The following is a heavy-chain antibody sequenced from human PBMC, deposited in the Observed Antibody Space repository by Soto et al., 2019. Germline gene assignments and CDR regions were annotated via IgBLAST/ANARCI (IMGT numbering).Heavy chain of an antibody. CDR1: GFTVSSNY. CDR3: ARSSIAARIFDY. CDR2: IYSGGST. D-gene: IGHD6-6*01. Sequence: EVQLVESGGGLVQPGGSLRLSCAASGFTVSSNYMSWVRQAPGKGLERVSVIYSGGSTYYADSVKGRFTISRHNSKNTLYLKRNSRRAEDTAGYYCARSSIAARIFDYWGQGTLVTVSS. J-gene: IGHJ4*02. V-gene: IGHV3-53*04.